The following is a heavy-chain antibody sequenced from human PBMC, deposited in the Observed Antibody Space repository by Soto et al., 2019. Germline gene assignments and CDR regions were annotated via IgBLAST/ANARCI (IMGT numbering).Heavy chain of an antibody. V-gene: IGHV1-69*12. Sequence: QVQLVQSGAEVKKPGSSVKVSCKASGGTFSSYAISWVRQAPGQGLEWMGGIIPIFGTANYAQKFQGRVTITADESTSTASMELSSLRSEDTAVYYCARRTVTTGPSYYYYGMDVWGQGTTVTVSS. D-gene: IGHD4-17*01. CDR3: ARRTVTTGPSYYYYGMDV. CDR2: IIPIFGTA. J-gene: IGHJ6*02. CDR1: GGTFSSYA.